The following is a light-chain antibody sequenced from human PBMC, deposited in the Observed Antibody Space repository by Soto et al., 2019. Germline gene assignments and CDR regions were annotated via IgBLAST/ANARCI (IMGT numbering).Light chain of an antibody. Sequence: EFVLTQSPATLSLSPGDRATLSCRASQSVSGYLAWYQYKPGLAPRLLIYDASNRVTGIPARFSGSGFGTDFTLTISSLEPEDFAVYYCQQRADWPTFGPGTRVDLK. J-gene: IGKJ3*01. CDR3: QQRADWPT. CDR2: DAS. CDR1: QSVSGY. V-gene: IGKV3-11*01.